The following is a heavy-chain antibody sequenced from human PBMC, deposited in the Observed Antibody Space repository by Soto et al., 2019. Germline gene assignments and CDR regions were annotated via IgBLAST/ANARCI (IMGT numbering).Heavy chain of an antibody. Sequence: ASVKVSCKASGYTFTSYGISWVRQAPGQGLEWMGWISAYNGNTNYAQKLQGRVTMTTDTSTSTAYMELRSLRSDDTAVYYCVRAWYYYDSSGYPDAFDIWGQGTMVTVSS. CDR1: GYTFTSYG. V-gene: IGHV1-18*01. CDR3: VRAWYYYDSSGYPDAFDI. D-gene: IGHD3-22*01. J-gene: IGHJ3*02. CDR2: ISAYNGNT.